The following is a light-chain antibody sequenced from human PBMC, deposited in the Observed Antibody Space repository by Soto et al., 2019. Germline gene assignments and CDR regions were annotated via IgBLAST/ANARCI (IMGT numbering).Light chain of an antibody. Sequence: QSVLTQPPSASGTPGQTVTISCSGSSSNIGRNAVSWYHQVPGTAPKLLIYGNYQRPSGVPDRFSGSKSGTSASLVISGLQSEDEADFYCAAWDDSIGGVGFGGGTKLTVL. CDR2: GNY. J-gene: IGLJ2*01. V-gene: IGLV1-44*01. CDR1: SSNIGRNA. CDR3: AAWDDSIGGVG.